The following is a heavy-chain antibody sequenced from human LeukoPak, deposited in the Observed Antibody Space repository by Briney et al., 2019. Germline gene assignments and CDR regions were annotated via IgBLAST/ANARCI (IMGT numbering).Heavy chain of an antibody. Sequence: GGSLRLSCAASGFTFSSHWMSWVRQAPGKGLEWVANIKQDGSEKYYVDSVKGRFTISRDNAKNSLYLQMNRLRAEDTAVYYCARGRYDSSGYYYFDYWGQGTLVTVSS. V-gene: IGHV3-7*01. CDR2: IKQDGSEK. D-gene: IGHD3-22*01. J-gene: IGHJ4*02. CDR3: ARGRYDSSGYYYFDY. CDR1: GFTFSSHW.